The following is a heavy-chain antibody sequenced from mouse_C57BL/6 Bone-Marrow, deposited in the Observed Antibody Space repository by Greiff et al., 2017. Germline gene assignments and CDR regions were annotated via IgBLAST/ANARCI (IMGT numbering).Heavy chain of an antibody. Sequence: QVQLQQPGAELVKPGASVKLSCKASGYTFTSYWMHWVKQRPGQGLEWIGMIHPNSGSTNYNEKFKSKDTLTVDKSSSTAYMRLSSLTSEDSAVYYCARAAGYYGDYAMDYWGQGTSVTVSS. CDR3: ARAAGYYGDYAMDY. CDR1: GYTFTSYW. CDR2: IHPNSGST. V-gene: IGHV1-64*01. J-gene: IGHJ4*01. D-gene: IGHD2-3*01.